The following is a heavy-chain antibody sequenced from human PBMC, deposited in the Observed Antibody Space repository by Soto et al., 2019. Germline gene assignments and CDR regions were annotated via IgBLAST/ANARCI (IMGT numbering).Heavy chain of an antibody. Sequence: QVQLVQSGAEVKKPGSSVKVSCKASGGTFSSYTISWVRQAPGQGLEWMGRIIPILGIANYAQKFQGRVTITADKSTSTAYMELSSLRSEDTAVYYCARKDGVVVAASAETYYYYYMDVWGKGTTVTVSS. CDR1: GGTFSSYT. CDR3: ARKDGVVVAASAETYYYYYMDV. J-gene: IGHJ6*03. CDR2: IIPILGIA. D-gene: IGHD2-15*01. V-gene: IGHV1-69*02.